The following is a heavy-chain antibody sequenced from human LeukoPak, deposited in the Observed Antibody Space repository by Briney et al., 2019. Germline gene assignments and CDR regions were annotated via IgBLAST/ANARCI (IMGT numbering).Heavy chain of an antibody. Sequence: GASLRLSCAASGFTFSSYSMGWVRQAPGKGLEWVSAISGRGGHKYYADSVKGRFTISRDNSKNTLYLQMNSLRAEDTAVYYCAKGRDDFWSGYRTGYGMDVWGQGTTVTVSS. J-gene: IGHJ6*02. V-gene: IGHV3-23*01. CDR2: ISGRGGHK. CDR3: AKGRDDFWSGYRTGYGMDV. CDR1: GFTFSSYS. D-gene: IGHD3-3*01.